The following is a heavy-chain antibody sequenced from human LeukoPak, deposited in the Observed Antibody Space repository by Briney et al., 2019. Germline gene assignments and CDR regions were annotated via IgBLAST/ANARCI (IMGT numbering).Heavy chain of an antibody. CDR2: VYAGGST. Sequence: GGSLRLPCAASGFTVSSNYLKWVRQAPGKGLEWVSLVYAGGSTYYADSVKGRFTISRDKSKNTLYLQMNSLRAEDSAVYYCARDRYYGAGSYGNYYGMDVWGQGTTVTVSS. D-gene: IGHD3-10*01. V-gene: IGHV3-53*05. J-gene: IGHJ6*02. CDR1: GFTVSSNY. CDR3: ARDRYYGAGSYGNYYGMDV.